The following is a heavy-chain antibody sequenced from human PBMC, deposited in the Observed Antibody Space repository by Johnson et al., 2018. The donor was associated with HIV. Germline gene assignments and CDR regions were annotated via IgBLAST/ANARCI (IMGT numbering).Heavy chain of an antibody. V-gene: IGHV3-64*01. J-gene: IGHJ3*02. CDR3: ARRDTDAFDI. CDR2: ISSNGGST. Sequence: VQLVESGGGLIQPGGSLRLSCAASGFTFSSYAMHWVRQAPGKGLEYVSAISSNGGSTYYANSVKGRFTISRDNSKNTLYLQMGSLRAEDMAVYYCARRDTDAFDIWGQGTMVPVSS. CDR1: GFTFSSYA.